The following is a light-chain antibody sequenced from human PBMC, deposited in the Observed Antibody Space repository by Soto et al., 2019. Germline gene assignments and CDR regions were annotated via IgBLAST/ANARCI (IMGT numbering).Light chain of an antibody. CDR2: DVS. J-gene: IGKJ1*01. CDR3: QQYNTFWT. Sequence: DIQMTQSPSTLSASVGDRVTITCRASQSISSWLAWYQQKPGKAPKLLIYDVSSLESGVPSRFSGSGSGTEFTLTISSLQPDDFATYDCQQYNTFWTFGQGTKVDI. CDR1: QSISSW. V-gene: IGKV1-5*01.